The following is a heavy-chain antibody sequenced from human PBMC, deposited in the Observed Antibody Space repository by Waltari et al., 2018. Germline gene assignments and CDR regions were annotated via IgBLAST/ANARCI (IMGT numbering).Heavy chain of an antibody. J-gene: IGHJ4*02. D-gene: IGHD5-12*01. CDR3: ARLVRVRGYEYYFDY. CDR2: ISSSSSYI. CDR1: GFACSRYS. V-gene: IGHV3-21*01. Sequence: EVQLVESGGGLVKPGGLLRLSCAASGFACSRYSMIWVRQAPGKGLEWVSSISSSSSYIYYADSVKGRFTISRDNAKNSLYLQMNSLRAEDTAVYYCARLVRVRGYEYYFDYWGQGTLVTVSS.